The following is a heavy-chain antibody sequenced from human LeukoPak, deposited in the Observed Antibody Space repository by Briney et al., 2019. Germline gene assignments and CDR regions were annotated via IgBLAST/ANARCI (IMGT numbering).Heavy chain of an antibody. V-gene: IGHV3-30*02. J-gene: IGHJ4*02. CDR1: GFTFSSYG. D-gene: IGHD1-26*01. CDR3: ARANDIYSGSSDYFDY. CDR2: IRYDGSNK. Sequence: PGGSLRLSCAASGFTFSSYGMHWVRQAPGKGLEWVAFIRYDGSNKYYADSVKGRFTISRDNSKNTLYLQMNSLRAEDTAVYYCARANDIYSGSSDYFDYWGRGTLVTVSS.